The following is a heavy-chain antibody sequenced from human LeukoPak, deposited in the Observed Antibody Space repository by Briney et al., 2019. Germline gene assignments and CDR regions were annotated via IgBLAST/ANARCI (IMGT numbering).Heavy chain of an antibody. J-gene: IGHJ6*03. CDR3: ARSPSYYYGSGSYVRSYYYYYMDV. Sequence: SETLSLTCAVYGGSFSGYYWRWIRQPPGKGLEWIGEINHSGNIGYNPSLKSRVETSKKQFSLKLSSVTAADTAVYYCARSPSYYYGSGSYVRSYYYYYMDVWGKGTTVTVSS. CDR2: INHSGNI. CDR1: GGSFSGYY. V-gene: IGHV4-34*01. D-gene: IGHD3-10*01.